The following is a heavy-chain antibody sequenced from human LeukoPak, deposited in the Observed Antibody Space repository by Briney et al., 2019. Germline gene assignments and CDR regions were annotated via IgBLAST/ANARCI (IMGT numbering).Heavy chain of an antibody. Sequence: PSETLSLTCAVSGGSISSGGYSWSWIRQPPGKGLEWIGYIYHSGSTYYNPSLKSRVTISVDRSKNQFSLKLSSVTAADTAVYYCASFPSRYYYGAFDIWGQGTMVTVSS. CDR3: ASFPSRYYYGAFDI. D-gene: IGHD3-10*01. CDR2: IYHSGST. J-gene: IGHJ3*02. V-gene: IGHV4-30-2*01. CDR1: GGSISSGGYS.